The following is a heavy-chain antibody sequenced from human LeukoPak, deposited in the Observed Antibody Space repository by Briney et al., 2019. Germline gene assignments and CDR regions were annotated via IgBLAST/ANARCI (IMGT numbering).Heavy chain of an antibody. D-gene: IGHD3-10*01. CDR2: ISAYNGST. Sequence: ASVKVSCKASAYTFTSYGITWVRQAPGQGLEWMGWISAYNGSTNYAQKLQGRVTMTEDTSTDTAYMELSSLRSEDTAVYYCAVRGVKVYYYYGMDVWGQGTTVTVSS. CDR1: AYTFTSYG. V-gene: IGHV1-18*01. CDR3: AVRGVKVYYYYGMDV. J-gene: IGHJ6*02.